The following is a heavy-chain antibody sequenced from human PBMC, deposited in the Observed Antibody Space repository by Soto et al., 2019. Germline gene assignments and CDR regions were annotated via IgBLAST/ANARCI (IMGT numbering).Heavy chain of an antibody. J-gene: IGHJ6*02. CDR2: IRSKAYGGTT. D-gene: IGHD2-2*02. CDR1: GFTFGDYA. Sequence: RRLSCTASGFTFGDYAMSWVCQAPGKGLEWVGFIRSKAYGGTTEYAASVKGRFTISRDDSKSIAYLQMNSLKTEDTAVYYCTRDCSSTSCYKRGVDYYYYGMDVWGQGTTVTVSS. V-gene: IGHV3-49*04. CDR3: TRDCSSTSCYKRGVDYYYYGMDV.